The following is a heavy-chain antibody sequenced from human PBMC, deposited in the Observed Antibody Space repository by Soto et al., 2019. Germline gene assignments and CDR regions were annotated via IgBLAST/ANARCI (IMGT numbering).Heavy chain of an antibody. CDR2: IHNSGST. CDR3: ARVGGDGQKYVVFDP. Sequence: QVQLQESGPELVKPSETLSVTCTVSNGSMTNYYWTWIRQPPGKGLEWIGYIHNSGSTNYNPSLQSRVTISVDTAKSQFSLRMTYVTAADTAVYYCARVGGDGQKYVVFDPWGQGTLVTVSS. D-gene: IGHD3-16*01. J-gene: IGHJ5*02. V-gene: IGHV4-59*01. CDR1: NGSMTNYY.